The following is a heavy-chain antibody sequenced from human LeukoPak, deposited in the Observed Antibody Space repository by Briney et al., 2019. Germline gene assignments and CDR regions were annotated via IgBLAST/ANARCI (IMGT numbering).Heavy chain of an antibody. J-gene: IGHJ4*02. D-gene: IGHD3/OR15-3a*01. CDR1: GDSITSADYY. CDR3: ATVTRWTYYFDY. Sequence: PSETLSLTCTVSGDSITSADYYWSWIRQPPGKGLEWIGYIYYSGGTYYNPSLKSRLAITISADTSKNQFSLNLSSVSAADTAVYFRATVTRWTYYFDYWGQGTLVTVSS. V-gene: IGHV4-30-4*08. CDR2: IYYSGGT.